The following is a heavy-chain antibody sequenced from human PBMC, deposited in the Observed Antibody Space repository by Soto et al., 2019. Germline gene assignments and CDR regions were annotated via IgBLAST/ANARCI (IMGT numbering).Heavy chain of an antibody. D-gene: IGHD6-6*01. CDR2: IIPILGIA. CDR1: GGTFSSYT. J-gene: IGHJ4*02. Sequence: ASVKVSCKASGGTFSSYTISWVRQAPGQGLEWMGRIIPILGIANYAQKFQGRVTITADKSTNTAYMGLSSLRSEDTAVYYGASLYSSSSYWGQGTLVTVSS. V-gene: IGHV1-69*02. CDR3: ASLYSSSSY.